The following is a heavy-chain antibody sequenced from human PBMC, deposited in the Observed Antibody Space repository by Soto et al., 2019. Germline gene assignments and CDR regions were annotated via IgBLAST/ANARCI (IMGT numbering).Heavy chain of an antibody. V-gene: IGHV3-23*01. CDR3: AKTFSRSFDP. J-gene: IGHJ5*02. Sequence: EVQLLESGGGLVQPGGSLRLSCAASGFTFSSYGMSWVRQAPGEGLEWVSGISDSGGSTYYADSVKGRFTISRDNSKNTLSLQMNSLRAEDTAVYYCAKTFSRSFDPWGQGTLVTVSS. D-gene: IGHD3-16*01. CDR2: ISDSGGST. CDR1: GFTFSSYG.